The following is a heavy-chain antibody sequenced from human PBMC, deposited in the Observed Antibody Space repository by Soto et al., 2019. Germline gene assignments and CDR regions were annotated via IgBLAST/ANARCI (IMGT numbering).Heavy chain of an antibody. J-gene: IGHJ5*02. CDR2: ISTYDGNT. V-gene: IGHV1-18*01. Sequence: AASVKVSCKASGYTFFTYGITWVRQAPGQGLEWMGWISTYDGNTDYAQKLQGRVTMTTDTSTRTAYMELRSLRSDDTAVYYCARKSSSSSWFDPWGQGTLVTVSP. D-gene: IGHD6-6*01. CDR3: ARKSSSSSWFDP. CDR1: GYTFFTYG.